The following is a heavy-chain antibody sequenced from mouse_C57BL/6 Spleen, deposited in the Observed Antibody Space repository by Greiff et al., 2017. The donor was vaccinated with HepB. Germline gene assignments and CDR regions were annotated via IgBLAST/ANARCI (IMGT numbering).Heavy chain of an antibody. Sequence: QVQLQQSGAELARPGASVKLSCKASGYTFTSYGISWVKQRTGQGLEWIGEIYPRSGNTYYNEKFKGKATLTADKSSSTAYMELRSLTSEDSAVYCCARGGHYGSSPWYFDVWGTGTTVTVSS. CDR1: GYTFTSYG. D-gene: IGHD1-1*01. J-gene: IGHJ1*03. CDR3: ARGGHYGSSPWYFDV. V-gene: IGHV1-81*01. CDR2: IYPRSGNT.